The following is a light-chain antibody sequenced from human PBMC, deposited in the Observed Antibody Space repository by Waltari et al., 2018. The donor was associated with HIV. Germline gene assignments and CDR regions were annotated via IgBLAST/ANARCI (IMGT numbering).Light chain of an antibody. CDR3: SSYTSSRTVV. J-gene: IGLJ2*01. CDR1: SSDVGRYNY. Sequence: QSALTQPASVSASPGQSITLSCTGASSDVGRYNYVSCYQHHPGKAPKLIIYDVSNRPSGVSNRFSGSKSGTTASLTISGLQAEDEADYYCSSYTSSRTVVFGGGTKLTVL. V-gene: IGLV2-14*03. CDR2: DVS.